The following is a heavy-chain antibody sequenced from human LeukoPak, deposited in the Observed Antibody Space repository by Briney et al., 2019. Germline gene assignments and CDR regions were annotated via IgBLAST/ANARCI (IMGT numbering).Heavy chain of an antibody. Sequence: ASVKVSCKASGYTFTSYGISWVRQAPGQGLEWMGWISAYNGNTNYAQKLQGRVTMTTDTSTSTAYMELRSLRSDDTAAYYCARHSSSWYDYYYYGMDVWGQGTTVTVSS. CDR2: ISAYNGNT. V-gene: IGHV1-18*01. CDR3: ARHSSSWYDYYYYGMDV. D-gene: IGHD6-13*01. J-gene: IGHJ6*02. CDR1: GYTFTSYG.